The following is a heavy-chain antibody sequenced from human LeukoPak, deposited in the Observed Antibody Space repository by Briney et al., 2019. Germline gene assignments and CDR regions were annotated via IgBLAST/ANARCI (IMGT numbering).Heavy chain of an antibody. CDR1: GFTFSDYY. Sequence: GGSLRLSCAASGFTFSDYYMSWIRQAPGKGVEWASYITSRGSTKYYSDSVKGRFTISRDNAKNSLYLQMDSLRAEDTAVYYCARVGSITIFGVAREDWFDPWGQGTLVTVSS. V-gene: IGHV3-11*01. J-gene: IGHJ5*02. D-gene: IGHD3-3*01. CDR2: ITSRGSTK. CDR3: ARVGSITIFGVAREDWFDP.